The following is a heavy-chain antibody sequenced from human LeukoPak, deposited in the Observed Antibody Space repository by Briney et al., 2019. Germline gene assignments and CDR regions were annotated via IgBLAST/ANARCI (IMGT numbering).Heavy chain of an antibody. D-gene: IGHD6-13*01. CDR1: GGSISSHY. Sequence: SETLSLTCTVSGGSISSHYWSWIRQPPGKGLEWIGYIYYSGSTNYNPSLKSRVTISVDTSKNQFSLKLSSVTAADTAVYYCARVWEAAPRQYYFGYWGQGTLVTVSS. CDR2: IYYSGST. J-gene: IGHJ4*02. V-gene: IGHV4-59*11. CDR3: ARVWEAAPRQYYFGY.